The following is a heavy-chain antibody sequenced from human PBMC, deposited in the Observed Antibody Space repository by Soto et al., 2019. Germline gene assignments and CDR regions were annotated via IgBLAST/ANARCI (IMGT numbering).Heavy chain of an antibody. CDR1: GFTFSSYA. J-gene: IGHJ6*02. V-gene: IGHV3-23*01. Sequence: LRLSCAASGFTFSSYAMSWVRQAPGKGLEWVSAISGSGGSTYYADSVKGRFTISRDNSKNTLYLQMNSLRAEDTAVYYCAKDPTYGDYSYYYYGMDVWGQGTTVTVSS. CDR2: ISGSGGST. CDR3: AKDPTYGDYSYYYYGMDV. D-gene: IGHD4-17*01.